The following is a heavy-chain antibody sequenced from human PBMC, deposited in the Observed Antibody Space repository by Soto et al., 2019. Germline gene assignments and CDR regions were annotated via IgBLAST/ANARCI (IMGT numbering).Heavy chain of an antibody. CDR3: ARSGQSDSSGPNWYYGMDV. V-gene: IGHV1-18*01. D-gene: IGHD3-22*01. Sequence: ASVKVSCKASGYTFTSYGISWVRQAPGQGLEWMGWISAYNGNTNYAQKLQGRVTMTTDTSTSTAYMELRSLRSDDTAVYYCARSGQSDSSGPNWYYGMDVWGQGTTVTVSS. CDR2: ISAYNGNT. CDR1: GYTFTSYG. J-gene: IGHJ6*02.